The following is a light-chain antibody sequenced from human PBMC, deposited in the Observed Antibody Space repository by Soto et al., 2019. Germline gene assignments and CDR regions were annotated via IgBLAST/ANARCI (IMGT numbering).Light chain of an antibody. V-gene: IGLV3-10*01. CDR1: TLPRKY. CDR3: YSTDSSGNHRV. J-gene: IGLJ3*02. Sequence: SSELTQPPSVSVSPGQTARITCSGDTLPRKYAYWYQQKSGQAPVLIIYDDNKRPSGIPERFSGSSSGTMATLTISGAQVEDEADYSCYSTDSSGNHRVFGGGTKLTVL. CDR2: DDN.